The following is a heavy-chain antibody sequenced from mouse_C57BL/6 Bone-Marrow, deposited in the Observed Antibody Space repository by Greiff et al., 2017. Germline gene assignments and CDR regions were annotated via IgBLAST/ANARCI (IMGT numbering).Heavy chain of an antibody. J-gene: IGHJ3*01. CDR3: ARFYYDYSLFAY. CDR1: GFTFSSYG. D-gene: IGHD2-4*01. CDR2: ISRGGSYT. Sequence: VKVVQSGGDLVKPGGSLKLSCAASGFTFSSYGMSWVRQTPDKRLEWVATISRGGSYTYYPDSVKGRFTISIDNAKNTLYLQLSSLTSEDTAMYYCARFYYDYSLFAYWGQGTLVTVSA. V-gene: IGHV5-6*01.